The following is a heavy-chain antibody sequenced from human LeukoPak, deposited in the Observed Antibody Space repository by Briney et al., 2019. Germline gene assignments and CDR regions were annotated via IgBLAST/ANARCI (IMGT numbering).Heavy chain of an antibody. Sequence: SQTLSLTCAISGDSVSSNSAAWNWIRQSPLRGLEWLGRTYYRSKWYNDYAVSVKSRITINPDTSKNQFSLQLNSVTPEDTAVYYCARDHCSGGSCYSEYYYMDVWGKGTTVTVSS. D-gene: IGHD2-15*01. J-gene: IGHJ6*03. CDR2: TYYRSKWYN. CDR3: ARDHCSGGSCYSEYYYMDV. V-gene: IGHV6-1*01. CDR1: GDSVSSNSAA.